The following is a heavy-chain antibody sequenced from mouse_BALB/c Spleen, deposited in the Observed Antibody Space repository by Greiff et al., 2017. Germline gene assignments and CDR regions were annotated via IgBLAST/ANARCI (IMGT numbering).Heavy chain of an antibody. CDR2: IRNKANGYTT. V-gene: IGHV7-3*02. J-gene: IGHJ2*01. CDR1: GFTFTDYY. D-gene: IGHD4-1*01. CDR3: ARAPLTGTFDY. Sequence: EVKLMESGGGLVQPGGSLRLSCATSGFTFTDYYMSWVRQPPGKALEWLGFIRNKANGYTTEYSASVKGRFTISRDNSQSILYLQMNTLRAEDSATYYCARAPLTGTFDYWGQGTTLTVSS.